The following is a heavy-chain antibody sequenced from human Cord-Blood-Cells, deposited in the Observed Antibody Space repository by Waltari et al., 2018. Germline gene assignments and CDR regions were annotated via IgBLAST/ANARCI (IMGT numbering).Heavy chain of an antibody. CDR3: AKTAWASYYFDY. CDR1: GFTFSSYA. D-gene: IGHD5-18*01. V-gene: IGHV3-23*01. Sequence: EVQLLESGGGLVQPGGSLRLSCAASGFTFSSYAMSWVRQAPGKGLGWVSAISGRGGSTYYAGSVKGRFTISRDNSKNTLYLQMNSLRAEDTAVYYCAKTAWASYYFDYWGQGTLVTVSS. J-gene: IGHJ4*02. CDR2: ISGRGGST.